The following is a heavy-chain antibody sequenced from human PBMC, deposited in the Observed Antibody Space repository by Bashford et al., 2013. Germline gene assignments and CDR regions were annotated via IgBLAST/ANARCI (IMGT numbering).Heavy chain of an antibody. J-gene: IGHJ6*03. CDR2: IYYSGST. V-gene: IGHV4-31*03. D-gene: IGHD4-17*01. Sequence: SSETLSLTCTVSGGSISSGGYYWSWIRQHPGKGLEWIGYIYYSGSTYYNPSLKSRVTISVDTSKNQFSLKLSSVTAADTAVYYCARDRTTYTNYYYMDVWGQRDHGHRLL. CDR1: GGSISSGGYY. CDR3: ARDRTTYTNYYYMDV.